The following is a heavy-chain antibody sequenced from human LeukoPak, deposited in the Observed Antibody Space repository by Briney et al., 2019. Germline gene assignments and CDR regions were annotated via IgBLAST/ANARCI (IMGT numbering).Heavy chain of an antibody. Sequence: GASVQVSCKASGGTFSSYAISWVRQAPGQGLEWMGGIIPIFGTANYAQKFQGRVTITADESTSTAYMELSSLRSEDTAVYYCAGGQSSPFYYYYGMDVWGQGTTVTVSS. J-gene: IGHJ6*02. CDR1: GGTFSSYA. CDR3: AGGQSSPFYYYYGMDV. D-gene: IGHD3-16*01. CDR2: IIPIFGTA. V-gene: IGHV1-69*13.